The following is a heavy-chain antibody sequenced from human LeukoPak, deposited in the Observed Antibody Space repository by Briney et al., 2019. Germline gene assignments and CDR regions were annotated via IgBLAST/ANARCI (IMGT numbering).Heavy chain of an antibody. CDR1: GASTSSYA. D-gene: IGHD2/OR15-2a*01. J-gene: IGHJ4*02. CDR2: NYDGGST. CDR3: GRAGFRIHCQNITY. Sequence: SETLSLTPAVPGASTSSYAWSWIRQPSGRGLEWIGMNYDGGSTYYKPSLNSRVTMSLDTSENRVSLRLNTVTSPDTAVSYCGRAGFRIHCQNITYWGQGILVTVSS. V-gene: IGHV4-59*10.